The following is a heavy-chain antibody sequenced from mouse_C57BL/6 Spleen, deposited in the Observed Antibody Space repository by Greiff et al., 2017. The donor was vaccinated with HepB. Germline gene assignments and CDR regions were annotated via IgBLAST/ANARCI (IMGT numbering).Heavy chain of an antibody. J-gene: IGHJ1*03. CDR3: ARRHYGNPYWYFDV. Sequence: EVKLQESGPELVKPGASVKISCKASGYSFTDYNMNWVKQSNGKSLEWIGVINPNYGTTSYNQKFKGKATLTVDQSSSTAYMQLNSLTSEDSAVYYCARRHYGNPYWYFDVWGTGTTVTVSS. CDR1: GYSFTDYN. V-gene: IGHV1-39*01. CDR2: INPNYGTT. D-gene: IGHD2-1*01.